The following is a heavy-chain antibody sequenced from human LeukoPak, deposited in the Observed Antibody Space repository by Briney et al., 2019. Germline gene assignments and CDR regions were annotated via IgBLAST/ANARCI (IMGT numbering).Heavy chain of an antibody. CDR3: ARAPPGIRYYYYYMDV. Sequence: ASVKVSCKASGGTFSSYAISWVRQAPGQGLEWMGGIIPIFGTANYAQKFQGRVTITTDESTSTAYMELSSLRSEDTAVYYCARAPPGIRYYYYYMDVWGKGTTVTVSS. J-gene: IGHJ6*03. V-gene: IGHV1-69*05. CDR2: IIPIFGTA. D-gene: IGHD1-14*01. CDR1: GGTFSSYA.